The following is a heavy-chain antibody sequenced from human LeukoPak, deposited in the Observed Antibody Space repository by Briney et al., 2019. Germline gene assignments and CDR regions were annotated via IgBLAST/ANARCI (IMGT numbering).Heavy chain of an antibody. J-gene: IGHJ4*02. D-gene: IGHD6-19*01. Sequence: PGRSLRLSCAASGFTFSSYAMHWVRQAPGKGLGWVAVISYDGSNKYYADSVKGRFTISRDNSKNTLYLQMNSLRAEDTAVYYCARASGWYDYWGQGTLITVSS. CDR3: ARASGWYDY. CDR2: ISYDGSNK. CDR1: GFTFSSYA. V-gene: IGHV3-30-3*01.